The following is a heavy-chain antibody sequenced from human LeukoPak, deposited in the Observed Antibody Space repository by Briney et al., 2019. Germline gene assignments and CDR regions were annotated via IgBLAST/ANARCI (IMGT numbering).Heavy chain of an antibody. CDR1: GFTFSAYG. CDR3: AKGGDYFDY. Sequence: GGSLPLSRAASGFTFSAYGMHWVRQAPGKGLEWVAFIRFDGRNKYYADSVKGRFTISRDNSKNTLYLQMNSLGVEDTAVYYCAKGGDYFDYWGQGTLVTVSS. CDR2: IRFDGRNK. D-gene: IGHD3-10*01. V-gene: IGHV3-30*02. J-gene: IGHJ4*02.